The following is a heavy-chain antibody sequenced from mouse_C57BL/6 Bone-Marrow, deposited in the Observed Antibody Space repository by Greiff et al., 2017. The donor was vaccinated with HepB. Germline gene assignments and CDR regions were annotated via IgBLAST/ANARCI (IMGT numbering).Heavy chain of an antibody. CDR1: GYTFTSYG. CDR2: IYPRSGNT. Sequence: QVQLQQSGAELARPGASVKLSCKASGYTFTSYGISWVKQRTGQGLEWIGEIYPRSGNTYYNEKFKGKATLTADKSSSTAYMELRSLTSEDSAVYFCARVVLRRYFDVWGTGTTVTVSS. J-gene: IGHJ1*03. V-gene: IGHV1-81*01. D-gene: IGHD1-1*01. CDR3: ARVVLRRYFDV.